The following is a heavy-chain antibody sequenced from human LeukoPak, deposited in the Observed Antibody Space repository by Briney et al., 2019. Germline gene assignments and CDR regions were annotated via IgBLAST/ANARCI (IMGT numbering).Heavy chain of an antibody. CDR1: GFTFRTYG. Sequence: GRSLRLSCVASGFTFRTYGIHWVRQAPGKGLEWVTVISYDGSNKYYADSVKGRFTISRDNSKNTLYLQMNSLRAEDTAVYYCARDCSSTTSCYKARGSGIDPWGQGTLVTVSS. CDR2: ISYDGSNK. CDR3: ARDCSSTTSCYKARGSGIDP. V-gene: IGHV3-30*03. J-gene: IGHJ5*02. D-gene: IGHD2-2*02.